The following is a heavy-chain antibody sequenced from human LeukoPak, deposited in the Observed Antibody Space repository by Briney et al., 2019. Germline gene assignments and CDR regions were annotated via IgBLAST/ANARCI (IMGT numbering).Heavy chain of an antibody. CDR3: ASGYDFWSGYYKDYGMDV. CDR2: ISSSSSYI. V-gene: IGHV3-21*01. D-gene: IGHD3-3*01. CDR1: GFTFSSYS. Sequence: GGSLRLSCAASGFTFSSYSMTWVRQAPGKGLEWVSSISSSSSYIYYADSVKGRFTISRDNAKNSLYLQMNSLRAEDTAVYYCASGYDFWSGYYKDYGMDVWGQGTTVTVSS. J-gene: IGHJ6*02.